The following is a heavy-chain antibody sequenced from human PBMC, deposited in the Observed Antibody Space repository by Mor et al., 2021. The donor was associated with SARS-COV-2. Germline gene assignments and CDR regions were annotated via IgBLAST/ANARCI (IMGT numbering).Heavy chain of an antibody. D-gene: IGHD5-18*01. CDR2: SFDGRKI. CDR3: AKDVFGVGYTYGYFDY. Sequence: SFDGRKIHYIDSVKGRFTISRDNSKNTLYLQMNSLRAEDTAIYYCAKDVFGVGYTYGYFDYWGQGTLVTVSS. J-gene: IGHJ4*02. V-gene: IGHV3-30*18.